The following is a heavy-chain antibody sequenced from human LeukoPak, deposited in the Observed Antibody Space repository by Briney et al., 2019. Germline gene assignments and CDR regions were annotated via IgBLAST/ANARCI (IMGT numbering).Heavy chain of an antibody. CDR2: SSSGGANT. V-gene: IGHV3-23*01. CDR3: GREPNGDYVGAFEF. J-gene: IGHJ3*01. Sequence: GGSLRLSCAASGFTFSEYALVWVRQAPGKGLEWVSASSSGGANTLYADVVKGRFTISRDNSKNTLYLQMDSLRTEDTAVYFCGREPNGDYVGAFEFWGHGTMVTVSS. D-gene: IGHD4-17*01. CDR1: GFTFSEYA.